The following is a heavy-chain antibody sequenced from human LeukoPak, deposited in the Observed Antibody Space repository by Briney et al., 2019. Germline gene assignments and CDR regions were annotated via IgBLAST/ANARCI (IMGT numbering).Heavy chain of an antibody. Sequence: GGSPRLSCAASGFTFSRYSMNWVRQAPGKGLEWVSTISSSSTYIYYADSVEGRFTISRDNAKNSVFLQMNSLTVDDTAVYFCTRDLSSGHPGGFDYWGQGSLVTVSS. CDR3: TRDLSSGHPGGFDY. V-gene: IGHV3-21*01. CDR2: ISSSSTYI. CDR1: GFTFSRYS. D-gene: IGHD3-3*01. J-gene: IGHJ4*02.